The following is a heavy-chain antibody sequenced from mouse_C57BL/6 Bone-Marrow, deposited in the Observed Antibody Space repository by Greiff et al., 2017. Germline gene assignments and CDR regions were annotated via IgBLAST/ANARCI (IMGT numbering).Heavy chain of an antibody. J-gene: IGHJ2*01. Sequence: VQLQQSGAELARPGASVKLSCKASGYTFTSYGISWVKQRTGQGLEWIGEIYPRSGNAYYNEKFKGKATLTADKSSSTAYMELRSLTSEDSAVYFCARERGDGSSLYYFDYWGQGTTLTVSS. D-gene: IGHD1-1*01. V-gene: IGHV1-81*01. CDR2: IYPRSGNA. CDR1: GYTFTSYG. CDR3: ARERGDGSSLYYFDY.